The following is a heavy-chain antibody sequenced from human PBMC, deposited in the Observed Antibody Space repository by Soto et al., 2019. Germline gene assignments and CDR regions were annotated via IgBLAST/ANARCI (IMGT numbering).Heavy chain of an antibody. CDR1: GGSISSYY. CDR3: ARLSDYGDYDY. Sequence: SETLSLTCTVSGGSISSYYWSWIRQPPGKGLEWIGYIYYSGSTNYNPSLKSRVTISVDTSKNQFSLKLSSVTAADTAVYYCARLSDYGDYDYWGQGTLVTVSS. CDR2: IYYSGST. J-gene: IGHJ4*02. D-gene: IGHD4-17*01. V-gene: IGHV4-59*08.